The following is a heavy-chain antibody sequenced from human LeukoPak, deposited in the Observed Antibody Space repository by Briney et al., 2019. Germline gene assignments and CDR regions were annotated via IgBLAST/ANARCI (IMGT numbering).Heavy chain of an antibody. CDR3: AAPRGDYALD. V-gene: IGHV4-34*01. CDR1: GGSFSGYY. Sequence: KPSETLSLTCAVYGGSFSGYYWSWIRQPPGKGLEWIGEINHSGSTNYNPSLKSRVTISVDTSKNQFSLKLSSVTAADTAVYYCAAPRGDYALDWGQGTLVTVSS. CDR2: INHSGST. D-gene: IGHD4-17*01. J-gene: IGHJ4*02.